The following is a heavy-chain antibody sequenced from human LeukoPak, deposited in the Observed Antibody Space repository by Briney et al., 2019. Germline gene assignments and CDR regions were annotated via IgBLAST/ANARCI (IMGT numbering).Heavy chain of an antibody. CDR3: ARGDILTGYYSPYYGMDV. CDR1: GFTFSSYA. J-gene: IGHJ6*02. Sequence: GGSLRLSCAASGFTFSSYAMHWVRQAPGKGLEWVAVISYDGSNKYYADSVKGRFTISRDNSKNTLCLQMNSLRAEDTAVYYCARGDILTGYYSPYYGMDVWGQGTTVTVSS. V-gene: IGHV3-30-3*01. CDR2: ISYDGSNK. D-gene: IGHD3-9*01.